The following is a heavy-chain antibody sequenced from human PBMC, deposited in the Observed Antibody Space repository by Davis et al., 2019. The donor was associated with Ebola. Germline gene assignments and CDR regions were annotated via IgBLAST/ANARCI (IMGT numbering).Heavy chain of an antibody. CDR1: GFTFSDYW. J-gene: IGHJ4*02. V-gene: IGHV3-74*03. D-gene: IGHD5-12*01. CDR3: ARDQNWLRGDY. CDR2: INSDGSTT. Sequence: GESLKISCEASGFTFSDYWMTWVRQAPGKGLVWVSRINSDGSTTTYADSVKGRFTISRDNAKNMLYLQMNSLRAEDTAVYYCARDQNWLRGDYWGQGTLVTVSS.